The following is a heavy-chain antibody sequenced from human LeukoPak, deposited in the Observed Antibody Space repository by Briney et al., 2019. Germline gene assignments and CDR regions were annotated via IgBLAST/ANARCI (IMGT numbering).Heavy chain of an antibody. CDR3: ARTYYSGSYPLYYYYYMDV. CDR1: GYSFTSYW. V-gene: IGHV5-51*01. J-gene: IGHJ6*03. Sequence: GESLKISCKGSGYSFTSYWIGWVRQMPGKGLEWMGIIYPGDSDTRYSPSFQGQVTISADKSISTAYLQWSSLKASDTAMYYCARTYYSGSYPLYYYYYMDVWGKGTTVTVSS. D-gene: IGHD3-10*01. CDR2: IYPGDSDT.